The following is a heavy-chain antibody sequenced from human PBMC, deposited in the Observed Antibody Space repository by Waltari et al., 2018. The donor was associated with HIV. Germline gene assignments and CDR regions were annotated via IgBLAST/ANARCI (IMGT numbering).Heavy chain of an antibody. D-gene: IGHD2-21*01. V-gene: IGHV4-34*01. CDR3: ARVPSSYCGGDCYPERWFDP. J-gene: IGHJ5*02. CDR2: INHSGST. Sequence: QVQLQQWGAGLLKPSETLSLTCAVYGGSFSSYYWSWIRQPPGKGLEWIGEINHSGSTNYNPSLKSRVTISVDTSKNQFSLKLSSVTAADTAVYYCARVPSSYCGGDCYPERWFDPWGQGTLVTVSS. CDR1: GGSFSSYY.